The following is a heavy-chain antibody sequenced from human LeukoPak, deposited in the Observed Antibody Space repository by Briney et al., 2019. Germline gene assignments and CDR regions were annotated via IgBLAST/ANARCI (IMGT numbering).Heavy chain of an antibody. D-gene: IGHD5-18*01. Sequence: GESLKISCKGSGYSFTSYWIGWVRQMPGKGLEWMGIIYPGDSETRYSQSFQGQVTISADKSISTAYLQWSSLKASDTAMYYCARLKGPGYSYGSHCDYWGQGTLVTASS. V-gene: IGHV5-51*01. CDR3: ARLKGPGYSYGSHCDY. CDR2: IYPGDSET. CDR1: GYSFTSYW. J-gene: IGHJ4*02.